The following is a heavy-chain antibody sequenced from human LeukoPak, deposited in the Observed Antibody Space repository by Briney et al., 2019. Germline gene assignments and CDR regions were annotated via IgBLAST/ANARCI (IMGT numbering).Heavy chain of an antibody. CDR3: ARGEAMATADFDY. Sequence: EASVKVSCKASGYTFTGYYMHWVRQAPGQGLEWMGWINPNSGGTNYARKFQGWVTITRDTSISTAYMELSRLRSDDTAVYYCARGEAMATADFDYWGQGTLVTVSS. D-gene: IGHD5-24*01. CDR2: INPNSGGT. J-gene: IGHJ4*02. V-gene: IGHV1-2*04. CDR1: GYTFTGYY.